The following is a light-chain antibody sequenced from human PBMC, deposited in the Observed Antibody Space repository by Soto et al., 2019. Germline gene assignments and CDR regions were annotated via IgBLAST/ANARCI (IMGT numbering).Light chain of an antibody. CDR3: QQYNNWWT. CDR2: GAS. Sequence: EIVMTQSPATLSVSPGERATLSCSASHSVSSNLAWYQQKPGQAPRLLIYGASTRATGIQARFSGSGSGTEFTLTISSLQSEDFAVYYCQQYNNWWTFGQGTKVEIK. CDR1: HSVSSN. V-gene: IGKV3-15*01. J-gene: IGKJ1*01.